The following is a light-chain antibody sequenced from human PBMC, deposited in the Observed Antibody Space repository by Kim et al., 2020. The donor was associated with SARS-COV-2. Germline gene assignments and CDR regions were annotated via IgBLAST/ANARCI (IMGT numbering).Light chain of an antibody. CDR2: HVS. Sequence: QSVTMSCTGTSSDVGTYNYVSWYQQHPGKAPKLLIYHVSKRPSGVPDRFSGSKSANTASLTISGLQAEDEADYHCCSYAGSYIHWVFGGGTQLTVL. J-gene: IGLJ3*02. CDR3: CSYAGSYIHWV. V-gene: IGLV2-11*01. CDR1: SSDVGTYNY.